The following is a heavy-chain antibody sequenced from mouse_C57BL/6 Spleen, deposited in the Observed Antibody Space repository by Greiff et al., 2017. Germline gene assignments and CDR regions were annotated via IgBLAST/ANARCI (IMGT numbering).Heavy chain of an antibody. J-gene: IGHJ4*01. CDR2: IWRGGST. CDR3: AKISNYEGSAMDY. Sequence: VKLQESGPGLVQPSQSLSITCTVSGFSLTSYGVHWVRQSPGKGLEWLGVIWRGGSTDYNAAFMSRLSITKDNSKSHVFFKMNSLQADDTAIYYCAKISNYEGSAMDYWGQGTSVTVSS. CDR1: GFSLTSYG. D-gene: IGHD2-5*01. V-gene: IGHV2-5*01.